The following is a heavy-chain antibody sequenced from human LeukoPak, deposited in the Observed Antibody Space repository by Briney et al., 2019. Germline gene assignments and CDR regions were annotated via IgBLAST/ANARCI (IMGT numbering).Heavy chain of an antibody. CDR3: AREGGDPRWLDP. V-gene: IGHV4-4*07. Sequence: PSETLSLTCTVSGGSISTLYWTWIRQHAGKGLEWIGRINNSGSTNYNPSLRSRVSMSVDRSKNQFSVTLSSVTAADTAVYFCAREGGDPRWLDPWGQGTLVTVSS. CDR2: INNSGST. J-gene: IGHJ5*02. CDR1: GGSISTLY. D-gene: IGHD6-25*01.